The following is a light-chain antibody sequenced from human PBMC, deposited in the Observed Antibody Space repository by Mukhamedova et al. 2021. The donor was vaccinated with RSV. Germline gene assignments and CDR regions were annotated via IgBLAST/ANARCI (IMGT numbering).Light chain of an antibody. V-gene: IGLV3-21*04. CDR2: YDS. CDR3: QEWDSGSSHVV. Sequence: QWYQRRVHGQAPVVVMFYDSDRPVGIAERLSGSKTGNTGTLTISGVEAGDEADCYCQEWDSGSSHVVFGGGTKLA. J-gene: IGLJ2*01.